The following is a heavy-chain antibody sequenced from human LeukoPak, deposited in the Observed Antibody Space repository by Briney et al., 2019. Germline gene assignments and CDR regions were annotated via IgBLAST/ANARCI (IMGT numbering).Heavy chain of an antibody. Sequence: GASVKVSCKASGYTFTGYYMHWVRQAPGQGLEWMGWINPNSGGTNYAQKFQGRVTMTRDTSISTAYMELSRLRSDVTAVYYCARGLRYCSSTSCLNWFDPWGQGTLVTVSS. CDR3: ARGLRYCSSTSCLNWFDP. J-gene: IGHJ5*02. CDR2: INPNSGGT. D-gene: IGHD2-2*01. V-gene: IGHV1-2*02. CDR1: GYTFTGYY.